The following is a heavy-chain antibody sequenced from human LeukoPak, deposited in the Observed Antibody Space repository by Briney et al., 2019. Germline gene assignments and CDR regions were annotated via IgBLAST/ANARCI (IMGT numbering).Heavy chain of an antibody. V-gene: IGHV1-2*02. D-gene: IGHD6-6*01. CDR3: ASSGSAARPKRQYYFDY. CDR2: INPNSGGT. CDR1: GYTFTGYY. Sequence: ASVKVSCKASGYTFTGYYMHWVRQAPGQGLEWMGWINPNSGGTNYAQKFQGRVTMTRDTSISTAYMELSRLRSDDTAVYYCASSGSAARPKRQYYFDYWGQGTLVTVSS. J-gene: IGHJ4*02.